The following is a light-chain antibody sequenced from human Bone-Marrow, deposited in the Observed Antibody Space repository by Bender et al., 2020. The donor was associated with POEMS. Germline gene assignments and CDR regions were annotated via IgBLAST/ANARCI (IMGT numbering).Light chain of an antibody. CDR3: QSYDSSLSGSI. J-gene: IGLJ2*01. CDR1: SSNTGSGYD. V-gene: IGLV1-40*01. CDR2: GNS. Sequence: QSVLTQPPSVSGAPGQRVTISCTGSSSNTGSGYDINWYQHLPGTAPKLLMYGNSNRPSGVPDRLSGSKSGTSASLAITGLQAEDEADYYCQSYDSSLSGSIFGGGTKLTVL.